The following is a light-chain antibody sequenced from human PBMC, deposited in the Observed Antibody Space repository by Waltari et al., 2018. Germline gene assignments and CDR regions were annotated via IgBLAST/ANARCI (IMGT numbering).Light chain of an antibody. J-gene: IGKJ2*01. CDR1: QSRRHINGNTY. V-gene: IGKV2-28*01. Sequence: DIVMAQSPLTRAGSTGEPASTSGSPSQSRRHINGNTYLDWFVQKPGQSPQLLSYLGSHRASGVPDRFSGSGSGTDFTMKISRVEAEDVGISYCMQPQQLPVTFGQGTKLEI. CDR2: LGS. CDR3: MQPQQLPVT.